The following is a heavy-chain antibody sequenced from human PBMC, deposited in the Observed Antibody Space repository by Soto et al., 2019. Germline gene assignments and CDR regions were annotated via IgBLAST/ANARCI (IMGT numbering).Heavy chain of an antibody. CDR3: ARDPVTMVRGVSYYFDY. V-gene: IGHV3-21*01. J-gene: IGHJ4*02. Sequence: GESLKISCAASGFTFSSYSMNWVRQAPGKGLEWVSSISSSSSYIYYADSVKGRFTISRDNAKNSLYLQMNSLRAEDTAVYYCARDPVTMVRGVSYYFDYWGQGTLVTVSS. D-gene: IGHD3-10*01. CDR2: ISSSSSYI. CDR1: GFTFSSYS.